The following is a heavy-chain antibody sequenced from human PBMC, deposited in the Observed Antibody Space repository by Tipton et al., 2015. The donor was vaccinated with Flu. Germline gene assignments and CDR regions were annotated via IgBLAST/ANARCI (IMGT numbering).Heavy chain of an antibody. CDR3: ARGYDILTDGGGYFDY. D-gene: IGHD3-9*01. Sequence: SLRLSCAASGFTFSNYAMSWVRQAPGKGLEWVAGIWYDGSNKYYADSVKGRFTISRDNSKNTLYLQMNSLRAEDTAVYYCARGYDILTDGGGYFDYWGQGTLVTASS. CDR2: IWYDGSNK. CDR1: GFTFSNYA. J-gene: IGHJ4*02. V-gene: IGHV3-33*08.